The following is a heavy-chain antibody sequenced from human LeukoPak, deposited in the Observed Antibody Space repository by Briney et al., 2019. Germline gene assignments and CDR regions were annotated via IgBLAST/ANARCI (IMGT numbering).Heavy chain of an antibody. CDR1: GGSISSSSYY. D-gene: IGHD6-6*01. CDR2: ISYSGTT. J-gene: IGHJ4*02. CDR3: ARQVAARPEYFDY. Sequence: SETLSLTCTVSGGSISSSSYYWGWIRQPPGKGLEWIGSISYSGTTYYSPSLKSRVTISVDTSKSQFSLKLSSVTAADAAVYYCARQVAARPEYFDYWGQGTLVTVSS. V-gene: IGHV4-39*01.